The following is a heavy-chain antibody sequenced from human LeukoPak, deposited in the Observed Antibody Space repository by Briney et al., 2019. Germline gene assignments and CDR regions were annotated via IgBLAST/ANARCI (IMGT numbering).Heavy chain of an antibody. CDR3: ARTVARIGY. Sequence: GGSLRLSCAASGFTFSSYEMNWVRQAPGKGLEWVSHISSSGSTIYYTDSVRGRFTISRDNSKNLLYLQMNSLRAEDTAIYYCARTVARIGYWGQGTLVTVSS. CDR1: GFTFSSYE. J-gene: IGHJ4*02. V-gene: IGHV3-48*03. CDR2: ISSSGSTI. D-gene: IGHD4-23*01.